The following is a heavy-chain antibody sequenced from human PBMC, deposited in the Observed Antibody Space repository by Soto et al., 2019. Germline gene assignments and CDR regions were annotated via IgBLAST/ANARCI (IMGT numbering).Heavy chain of an antibody. V-gene: IGHV4-59*13. CDR3: ASVGELPVWFDP. CDR2: ISYTGST. Sequence: QVQLQESGPGLVKPSETLSLTCTVSGDSISSYYWSWIRQPPGKGLEWVGYISYTGSTIYNPSLESRATISLDTSKNQVSLSLSYVTVADTAMYYCASVGELPVWFDPWGRGTLVTVSS. D-gene: IGHD3-10*01. CDR1: GDSISSYY. J-gene: IGHJ5*02.